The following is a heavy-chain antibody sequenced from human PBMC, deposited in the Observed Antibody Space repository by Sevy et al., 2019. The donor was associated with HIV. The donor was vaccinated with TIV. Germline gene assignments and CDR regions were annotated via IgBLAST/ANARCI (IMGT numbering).Heavy chain of an antibody. CDR2: ISSSSSTI. CDR3: ARMVAAAGKFFCGMDV. Sequence: EGSLRLSCAASGFTFSSYSMNWVRQAPGKGLEWVSYISSSSSTIYYADSVKGRFTISRDNAKNSLYLQMNSLRAEDTAVYYCARMVAAAGKFFCGMDVWGQRTTVTVSS. V-gene: IGHV3-48*01. CDR1: GFTFSSYS. J-gene: IGHJ6*02. D-gene: IGHD6-13*01.